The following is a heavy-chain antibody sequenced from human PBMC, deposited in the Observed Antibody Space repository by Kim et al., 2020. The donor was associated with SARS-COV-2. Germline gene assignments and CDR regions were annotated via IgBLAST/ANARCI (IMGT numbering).Heavy chain of an antibody. V-gene: IGHV1-46*01. J-gene: IGHJ6*02. CDR2: INPSGGST. D-gene: IGHD3-16*01. Sequence: ASVKVSCKASGYTFTSYYMHWVRQAPGQGLEWMGIINPSGGSTSYAQKFQGRVTMTRDTSTSTVYMELSSLRSEDTAVYYCARDPLASTYDYVWGSYYRSYYYYGMDVWGQGTTVTVSS. CDR3: ARDPLASTYDYVWGSYYRSYYYYGMDV. CDR1: GYTFTSYY.